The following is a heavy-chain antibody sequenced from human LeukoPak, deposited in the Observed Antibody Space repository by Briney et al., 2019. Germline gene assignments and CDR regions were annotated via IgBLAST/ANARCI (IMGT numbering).Heavy chain of an antibody. V-gene: IGHV1-69*06. CDR3: ATGPYTRGRSGFYYYYMDV. CDR1: ADTFSRYA. Sequence: SVKVSCKTSADTFSRYALNWVRQAPGQGLEWMGRIVPMLETAHYAPRFQGRVTITADRSTTTGYMELRHLTSDDAAVYFCATGPYTRGRSGFYYYYMDVWGKGTTVTVSS. J-gene: IGHJ6*03. CDR2: IVPMLETA. D-gene: IGHD4-11*01.